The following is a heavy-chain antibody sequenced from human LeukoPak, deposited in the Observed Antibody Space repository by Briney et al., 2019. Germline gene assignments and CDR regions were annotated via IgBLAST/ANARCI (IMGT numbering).Heavy chain of an antibody. CDR2: IYTSGST. CDR1: GGSFSGYY. CDR3: AREGWELANWFDP. Sequence: TPSETLSLTCAVYGGSFSGYYWSWIRQPAGKGLEWIGRIYTSGSTNYNPSLKSRVTMSVDTSKNQFSLKLSSVTAADTAVYYCAREGWELANWFDPWGQGTLVTVSS. J-gene: IGHJ5*02. D-gene: IGHD1-26*01. V-gene: IGHV4-4*07.